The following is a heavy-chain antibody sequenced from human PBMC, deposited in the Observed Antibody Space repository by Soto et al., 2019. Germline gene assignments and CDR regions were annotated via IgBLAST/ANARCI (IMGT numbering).Heavy chain of an antibody. CDR1: GFTFTNYA. CDR3: AKSAGYYYYYGMDV. Sequence: PGGSLRLSCAASGFTFTNYAMSWVRQAPGKGLEWVSGISGSGGSTYYAGSVKGRFTISRDNSKNTLYLQMNSLRAEDTAIYYCAKSAGYYYYYGMDVWGQGTTVTVSS. V-gene: IGHV3-23*01. J-gene: IGHJ6*02. D-gene: IGHD6-13*01. CDR2: ISGSGGST.